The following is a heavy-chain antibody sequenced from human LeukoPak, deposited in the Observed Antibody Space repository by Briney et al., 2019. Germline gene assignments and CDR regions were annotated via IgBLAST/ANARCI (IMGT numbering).Heavy chain of an antibody. CDR2: ISAYNGNT. J-gene: IGHJ4*02. CDR3: ARDERYDSSGYPFDY. D-gene: IGHD3-22*01. V-gene: IGHV1-18*01. Sequence: ASVKVSCKASGHTFTSYGISWVRQAPGQGLEWMGWISAYNGNTNYAQKIQGRVTMTTDTSTSTAYMELRSLRSDDTAVYYCARDERYDSSGYPFDYWGQGTLVTVSS. CDR1: GHTFTSYG.